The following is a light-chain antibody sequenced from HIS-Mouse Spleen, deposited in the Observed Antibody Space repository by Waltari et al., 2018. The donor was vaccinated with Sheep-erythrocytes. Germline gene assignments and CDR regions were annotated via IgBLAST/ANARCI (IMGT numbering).Light chain of an antibody. J-gene: IGKJ2*01. CDR3: QQRSNWYT. CDR1: QSVSSY. CDR2: DAS. Sequence: EIVLTQSPATLSLSPGERATLSCRASQSVSSYLAWYQQKPGQAPRLLINDASNRATGIPARFSGSGSGKDFTLTISSLAPEDFAVYYCQQRSNWYTFGQGTKLEIK. V-gene: IGKV3-11*01.